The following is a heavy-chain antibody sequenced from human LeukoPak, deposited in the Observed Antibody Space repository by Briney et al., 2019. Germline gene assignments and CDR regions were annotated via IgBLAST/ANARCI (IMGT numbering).Heavy chain of an antibody. CDR1: GFPFTTYT. J-gene: IGHJ4*02. CDR3: AREDAGGYVDY. Sequence: TTGGSLRLSCAASGFPFTTYTMNWVRQAPGKGLEWVSSTSSSSIYIYYADSLEGRFTISRDNAKNSLYLQIDSLRADDTAVYYCAREDAGGYVDYWGQGTLVAVSS. D-gene: IGHD5-12*01. V-gene: IGHV3-21*01. CDR2: TSSSSIYI.